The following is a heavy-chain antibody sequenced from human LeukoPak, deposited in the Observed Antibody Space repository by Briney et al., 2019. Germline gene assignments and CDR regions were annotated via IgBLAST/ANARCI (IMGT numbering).Heavy chain of an antibody. D-gene: IGHD2-2*01. CDR3: ANQAYARSLGE. CDR2: TNSGGTST. CDR1: GFPFSDFS. V-gene: IGHV3-23*01. Sequence: QSGGSLRLSCATSGFPFSDFSMSWVRQAPGKGLGWMSTTNSGGTSTYYAESVKARFTISRNNSKNTLYLQMSNLRVEDTAVYYCANQAYARSLGEGGPGTLVSVSS. J-gene: IGHJ4*02.